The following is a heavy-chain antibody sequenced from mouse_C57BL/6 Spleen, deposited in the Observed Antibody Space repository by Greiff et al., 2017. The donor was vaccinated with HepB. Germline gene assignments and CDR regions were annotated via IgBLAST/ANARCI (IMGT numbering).Heavy chain of an antibody. Sequence: EVQLVESGGGLVQPGGSLSLSCAASGFTFTDYYMSWVRQPPGKALEWLGFIRNKANGYTTEYSASVKGRFTISRDNSQSILYLQMNALRAEDSATYYCARSGSSGYVWFAYWGQGTLVTVSA. CDR2: IRNKANGYTT. CDR1: GFTFTDYY. D-gene: IGHD3-2*02. J-gene: IGHJ3*01. V-gene: IGHV7-3*01. CDR3: ARSGSSGYVWFAY.